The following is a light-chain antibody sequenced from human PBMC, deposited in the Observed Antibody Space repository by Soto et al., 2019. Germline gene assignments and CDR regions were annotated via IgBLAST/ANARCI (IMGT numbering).Light chain of an antibody. CDR3: QQYNSYSIT. Sequence: IQMTQAPSTLSESVVDRVTITCQASQSISGWLSWYQQKPGKAPKLLIYDASSLESGVPSRFSGSGSGTEFTLTISSLQPDDLATYYCQQYNSYSITFGQGTRLEIK. CDR1: QSISGW. V-gene: IGKV1-5*01. J-gene: IGKJ5*01. CDR2: DAS.